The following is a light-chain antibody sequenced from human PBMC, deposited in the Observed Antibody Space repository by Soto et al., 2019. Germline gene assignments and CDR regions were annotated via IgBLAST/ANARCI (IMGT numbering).Light chain of an antibody. CDR3: ISYTISSTDV. Sequence: QSALTQPASVSGSLGQSITISCTGTSSDVGYYDYVSWYQQLPGKAPTLIIYEVTNRPSGVSNRFSGSKSGNTASLTISGLQAEDEADYYCISYTISSTDVFGTGTKLTVL. CDR2: EVT. V-gene: IGLV2-14*01. CDR1: SSDVGYYDY. J-gene: IGLJ1*01.